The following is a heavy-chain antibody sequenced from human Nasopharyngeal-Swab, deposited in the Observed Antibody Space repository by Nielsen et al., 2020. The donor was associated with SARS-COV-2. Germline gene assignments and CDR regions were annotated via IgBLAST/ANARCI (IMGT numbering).Heavy chain of an antibody. Sequence: WVRQAPGQGLEWMGIINPSGGSTSYAQKFQGRVTMTRDTSTSTVYMELSSLRSEDTAVYYCAREWIQLWLDAFDIWGQGTMVTVSS. V-gene: IGHV1-46*01. CDR3: AREWIQLWLDAFDI. CDR2: INPSGGST. D-gene: IGHD5-18*01. J-gene: IGHJ3*02.